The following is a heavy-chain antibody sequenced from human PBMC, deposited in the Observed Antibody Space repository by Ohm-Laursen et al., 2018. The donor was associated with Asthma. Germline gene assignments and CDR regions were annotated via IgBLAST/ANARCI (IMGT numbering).Heavy chain of an antibody. CDR3: AREPNYDFWSGYPRVGYYGMDV. CDR1: GFTFSDYY. Sequence: SLRLSCSASGFTFSDYYMSWIRQAPGKGLEWVSYISSSGSTIYYADSVKGRFTISRDNTKNSLYLQMNSLRAEDTAVYYCAREPNYDFWSGYPRVGYYGMDVWGQGTTVTVSS. CDR2: ISSSGSTI. D-gene: IGHD3-3*01. J-gene: IGHJ6*02. V-gene: IGHV3-11*01.